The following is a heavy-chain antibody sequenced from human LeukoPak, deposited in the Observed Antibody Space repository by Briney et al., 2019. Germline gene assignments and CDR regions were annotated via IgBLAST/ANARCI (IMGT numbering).Heavy chain of an antibody. CDR1: GLTFSRYA. D-gene: IGHD4-17*01. V-gene: IGHV3-30*02. CDR3: AKEMNDYVDYFYMDV. J-gene: IGHJ6*04. CDR2: IRYDGTKK. Sequence: GGSLRLSCAASGLTFSRYAMHWVRQAPGKGLDWVAFIRYDGTKKYCADSVKGRFTVSRDNSKNTLYLQMNSLRAEDTAVYYCAKEMNDYVDYFYMDVWGKGTTVTVSS.